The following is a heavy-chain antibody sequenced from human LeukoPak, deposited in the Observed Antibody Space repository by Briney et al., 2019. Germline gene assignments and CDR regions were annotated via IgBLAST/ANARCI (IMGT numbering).Heavy chain of an antibody. Sequence: GGSLRLSCAASGFTIRIYYMTWVRQAPGKGLEWVSVVYSDDTTYYADSVKGRFTISRDNSKNTVYLQMNSLRVEDTAVYYCAKDLYGGVDYWGQGTLVTVSS. CDR3: AKDLYGGVDY. CDR2: VYSDDTT. CDR1: GFTIRIYY. V-gene: IGHV3-66*01. D-gene: IGHD2-8*01. J-gene: IGHJ4*02.